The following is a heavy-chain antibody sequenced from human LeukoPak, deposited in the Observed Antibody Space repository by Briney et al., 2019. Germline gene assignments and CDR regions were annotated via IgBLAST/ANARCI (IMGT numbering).Heavy chain of an antibody. CDR2: IIPIFGTA. CDR3: ARDRGYYDSSGYYYGGDFDY. J-gene: IGHJ4*02. CDR1: GGTFSSYA. V-gene: IGHV1-69*13. Sequence: GASVKVSCKASGGTFSSYAISWVRQAPGQGLEWMGGIIPIFGTANYAQKFQGRVTITADESTSTAYMELSRLRSDDTAVYYCARDRGYYDSSGYYYGGDFDYWGQGTLVTISS. D-gene: IGHD3-22*01.